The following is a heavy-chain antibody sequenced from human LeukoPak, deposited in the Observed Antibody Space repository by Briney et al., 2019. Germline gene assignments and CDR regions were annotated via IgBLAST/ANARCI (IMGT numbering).Heavy chain of an antibody. CDR3: ASPLGSGGAFDI. D-gene: IGHD2-15*01. V-gene: IGHV3-21*01. CDR2: ISSSSSYI. CDR1: GFTFSSYS. Sequence: GGSLRLSCAASGFTFSSYSMNWVRQAPGKGLEWVSSISSSSSYIYYADSVKGRFTISRDNAKNSLYLQMNSLRAEDTAVYYCASPLGSGGAFDIWGQGTMVTVSS. J-gene: IGHJ3*02.